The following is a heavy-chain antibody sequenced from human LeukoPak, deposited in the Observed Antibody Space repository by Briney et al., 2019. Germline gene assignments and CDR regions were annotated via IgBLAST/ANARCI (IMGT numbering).Heavy chain of an antibody. V-gene: IGHV3-9*01. Sequence: GGSLRLSCAASGFTFDDYAMHWVRQAPGKGLEWVSGISWNTGTIGYADSVKGRFTISRDNAKNSLYLQMNSLRVEDTALYYCAKDTTSAILTATDYWGQGTLVTVSS. CDR3: AKDTTSAILTATDY. J-gene: IGHJ4*02. CDR1: GFTFDDYA. D-gene: IGHD3-9*01. CDR2: ISWNTGTI.